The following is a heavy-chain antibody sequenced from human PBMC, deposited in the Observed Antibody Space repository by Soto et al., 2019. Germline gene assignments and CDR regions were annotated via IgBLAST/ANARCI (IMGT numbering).Heavy chain of an antibody. CDR3: ARRPFASHCSGGSCYRSYYYGMDV. V-gene: IGHV5-51*01. CDR1: GYSFTSYW. CDR2: IYPGDSDT. J-gene: IGHJ6*04. Sequence: GESLKISCKGSGYSFTSYWIVWVRQMPGKGLEWMGIIYPGDSDTRYSPSFQGQVTISADKSISTAYLQWSSLKASDTAMYYCARRPFASHCSGGSCYRSYYYGMDVWGKGTTVTVSS. D-gene: IGHD2-15*01.